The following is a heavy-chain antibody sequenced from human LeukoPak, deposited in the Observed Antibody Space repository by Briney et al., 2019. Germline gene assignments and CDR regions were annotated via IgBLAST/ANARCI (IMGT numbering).Heavy chain of an antibody. CDR2: IYYSGST. CDR3: ARVYRRIAVAAYYFDY. CDR1: GGSISSSSYY. Sequence: SETLSLTCTVSGGSISSSSYYWGWIRQPPGKGLEWIGSIYYSGSTYYNPSLKSRVTISVDTSKNQFSLKLSSVTAADTAVYYCARVYRRIAVAAYYFDYWGRGTLVTVSS. V-gene: IGHV4-39*07. J-gene: IGHJ4*02. D-gene: IGHD6-19*01.